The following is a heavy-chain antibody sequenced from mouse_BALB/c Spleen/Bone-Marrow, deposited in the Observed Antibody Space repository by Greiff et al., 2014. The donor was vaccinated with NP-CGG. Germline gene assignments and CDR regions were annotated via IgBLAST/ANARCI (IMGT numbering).Heavy chain of an antibody. V-gene: IGHV1-31*01. J-gene: IGHJ2*01. Sequence: VQLQQSGPELMKPGASVKISCKASGYSFTGYYMHWVKQSHVKSLEWIGRINPYNGATSYNQNFKDKASSTVDKSSSTAYMELHSLTSEDSAVYYCARGIYYGGYFDYWGQGTTLTVSS. CDR1: GYSFTGYY. CDR3: ARGIYYGGYFDY. CDR2: INPYNGAT. D-gene: IGHD1-1*01.